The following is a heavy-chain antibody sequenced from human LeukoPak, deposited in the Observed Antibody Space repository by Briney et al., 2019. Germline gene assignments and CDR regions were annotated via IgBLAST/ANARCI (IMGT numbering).Heavy chain of an antibody. D-gene: IGHD3-10*01. CDR2: MNPNSGNT. V-gene: IGHV1-8*01. CDR3: ARGSAPWFGELYLLDY. J-gene: IGHJ4*02. CDR1: GYTFTSYD. Sequence: GASVKVSCKASGYTFTSYDINWVRQATGQGLEWMGWMNPNSGNTGYAQKFQGRVTITRNTSISTAYMELGSLRSEDTAVYYCARGSAPWFGELYLLDYWGQGTLVTVSS.